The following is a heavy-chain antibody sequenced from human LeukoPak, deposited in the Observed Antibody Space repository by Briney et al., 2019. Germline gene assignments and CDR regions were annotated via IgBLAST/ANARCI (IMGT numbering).Heavy chain of an antibody. V-gene: IGHV3-15*01. Sequence: GGSLRLSCAASGFTFSNAWMSWVRQAPGKGLEWVGRIKSKTDGGTTDYAAPVKGRFTISRDDSKNTLYLQMNSLKTGDTAVYYCTTQYGVVVITTGEADYWGQGTLVTVSS. D-gene: IGHD3-22*01. CDR2: IKSKTDGGTT. J-gene: IGHJ4*02. CDR3: TTQYGVVVITTGEADY. CDR1: GFTFSNAW.